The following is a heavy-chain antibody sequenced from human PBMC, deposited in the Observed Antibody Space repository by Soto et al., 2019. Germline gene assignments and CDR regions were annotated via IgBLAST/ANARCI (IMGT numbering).Heavy chain of an antibody. J-gene: IGHJ5*02. D-gene: IGHD6-19*01. CDR1: GGTFSSYT. V-gene: IGHV1-69*02. CDR3: ARNSGWYNWFDP. CDR2: IIPILGIA. Sequence: QVQLVQSGAEVKKPGSSVKVSCKASGGTFSSYTISWVRQAPGQGLEWMGRIIPILGIANYAQKFQGRVTITADKSTSTAYLELSSLRSEDTAVYYCARNSGWYNWFDPWGQGTLVNVSS.